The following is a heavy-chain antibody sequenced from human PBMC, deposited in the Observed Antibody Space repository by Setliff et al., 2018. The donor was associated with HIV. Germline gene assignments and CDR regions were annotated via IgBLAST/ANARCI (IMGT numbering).Heavy chain of an antibody. J-gene: IGHJ4*02. D-gene: IGHD3-10*01. V-gene: IGHV1-2*06. CDR1: GYTFTGHY. CDR2: INPNSGGT. Sequence: ASVKVSCKASGYTFTGHYIHWVRQAPGQGLEWMGRINPNSGGTNYAQKFQGRSTMTRDTSISTAYMELSRLRSDDTALYYCVRDIKYASGSSYLGPSPGFDYWGQGTLVTVSS. CDR3: VRDIKYASGSSYLGPSPGFDY.